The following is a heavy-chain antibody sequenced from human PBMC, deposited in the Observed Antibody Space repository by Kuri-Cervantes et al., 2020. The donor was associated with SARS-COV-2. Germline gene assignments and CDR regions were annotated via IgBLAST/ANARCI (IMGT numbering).Heavy chain of an antibody. J-gene: IGHJ6*02. D-gene: IGHD1-14*01. CDR1: GYTFTSYG. V-gene: IGHV1-69*13. CDR2: IIPIFGTA. CDR3: ARARRIEDPFYYYYGMDV. Sequence: SVKVSCKASGYTFTSYGISWVRQAPGQGLEWMGGIIPIFGTANYAQKFQGRVTITADESTSTAYMELSSLRSEDTAVYYCARARRIEDPFYYYYGMDVWGQGTTVTVSS.